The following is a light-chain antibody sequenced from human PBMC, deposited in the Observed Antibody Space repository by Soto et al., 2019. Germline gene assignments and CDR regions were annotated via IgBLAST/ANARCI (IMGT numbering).Light chain of an antibody. Sequence: DIQMTQSPSSLSASVGDRVTITCRASQSISSSLNWYQQKPGKAPQLLIYAASSLQSGVPSRFSGSGSGTDFTLTISSLQPEDFATFYCQQSYKTPHTFGQGTNLEIK. CDR1: QSISSS. CDR2: AAS. J-gene: IGKJ2*01. V-gene: IGKV1-39*01. CDR3: QQSYKTPHT.